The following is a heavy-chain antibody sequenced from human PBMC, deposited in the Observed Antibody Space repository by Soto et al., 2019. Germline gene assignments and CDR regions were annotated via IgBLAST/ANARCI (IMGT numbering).Heavy chain of an antibody. CDR3: ARDRYGVPRGDDFDS. CDR1: GGSISSGSHY. V-gene: IGHV4-31*03. CDR2: IYYSGSN. Sequence: SETLSLTCTVSGGSISSGSHYWSWIRQLPGKGLEWIGNIYYSGSNYYNPSLKSRVTISVDTSNNQFSLNLSSVTAADTAIYYCARDRYGVPRGDDFDSWGQGMLVTVSS. J-gene: IGHJ4*02. D-gene: IGHD4-17*01.